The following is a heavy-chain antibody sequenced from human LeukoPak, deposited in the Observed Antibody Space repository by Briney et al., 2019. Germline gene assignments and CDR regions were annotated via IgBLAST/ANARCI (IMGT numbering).Heavy chain of an antibody. CDR3: AHRPRSHEEDAFDF. J-gene: IGHJ3*01. CDR1: GFSLTTGAVG. Sequence: SGPTLVHPSPTPTLTCTISGFSLTTGAVGEGWIRHPPGKALEWLALIYYNDEKRYSTSLKSRLTNTKVTLKNHVALTVTNMDPVDTATYYCAHRPRSHEEDAFDFWGQGTMVTVSS. CDR2: IYYNDEK. V-gene: IGHV2-5*01. D-gene: IGHD6-19*01.